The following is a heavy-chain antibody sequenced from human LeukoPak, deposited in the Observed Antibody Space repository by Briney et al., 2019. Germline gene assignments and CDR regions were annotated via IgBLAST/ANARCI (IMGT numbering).Heavy chain of an antibody. CDR2: IKPDGSEK. J-gene: IGHJ4*02. Sequence: GGSLRLSCEASGFTFSSYWMTWVRRAPGKGREWVANIKPDGSEKYYVDSVKGRFTISRDNAKNSLYLQMNSLRAEDSAVYYCARNTDYWGQGTLVTVSS. CDR3: ARNTDY. V-gene: IGHV3-7*01. CDR1: GFTFSSYW. D-gene: IGHD2/OR15-2a*01.